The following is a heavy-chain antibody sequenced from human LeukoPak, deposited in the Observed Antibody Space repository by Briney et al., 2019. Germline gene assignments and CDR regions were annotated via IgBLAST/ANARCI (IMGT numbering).Heavy chain of an antibody. Sequence: GGSLRLSCAASGFTFSSYGMHWVRQAPGKGPEWVAFIRYDGSNKYYADSVKGRLTISRDNSKNTLYLQMNSLRAEDTAVYYCAKAGYCSGGSCYPDAFDIWGQGTMVTVSS. CDR2: IRYDGSNK. CDR3: AKAGYCSGGSCYPDAFDI. V-gene: IGHV3-30*02. D-gene: IGHD2-15*01. J-gene: IGHJ3*02. CDR1: GFTFSSYG.